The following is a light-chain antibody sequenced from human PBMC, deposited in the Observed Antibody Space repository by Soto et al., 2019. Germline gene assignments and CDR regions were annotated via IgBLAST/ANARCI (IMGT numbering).Light chain of an antibody. CDR1: SSNIGGNT. CDR2: SNN. V-gene: IGLV1-44*01. CDR3: AAWDDSLNGHVV. Sequence: QSVLTQPPSASGTPGQRVTISCSGSSSNIGGNTVNWYQQLPGTVPKLIIYSNNERPSGVPDRFSGSKSGTSASLAISGLQSEDEADYYCAAWDDSLNGHVVFGGGTKLTVL. J-gene: IGLJ2*01.